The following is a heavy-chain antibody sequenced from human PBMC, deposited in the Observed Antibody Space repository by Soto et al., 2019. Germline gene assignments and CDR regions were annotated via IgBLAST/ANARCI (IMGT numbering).Heavy chain of an antibody. CDR1: GGSITSDNYY. Sequence: QVQLQESGPGLVKPSQTLSLTCTVSGGSITSDNYYWSWIRQHPGQGLEWIGYIYYSGTTQYNPSLKSRVSISVDTSKNQFSLKLSSVTAADTAVYYCARQLWLRGGFDPWGQGTLVTVSS. J-gene: IGHJ5*02. V-gene: IGHV4-31*03. CDR2: IYYSGTT. CDR3: ARQLWLRGGFDP. D-gene: IGHD5-18*01.